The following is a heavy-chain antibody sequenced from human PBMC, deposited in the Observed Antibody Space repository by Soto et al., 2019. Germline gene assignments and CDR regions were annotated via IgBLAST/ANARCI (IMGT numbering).Heavy chain of an antibody. Sequence: DTLSLTCPVSGASISGFYWSWIRKSAGKGLEWIGRIYATGTTDYNPSLKSRVMMSVDTSKKQFSLKLRSVTAADTAVYYCVRDGTKTLRDWFDPWGQGMSVTVSS. J-gene: IGHJ5*02. CDR3: VRDGTKTLRDWFDP. D-gene: IGHD1-1*01. CDR2: IYATGTT. CDR1: GASISGFY. V-gene: IGHV4-4*07.